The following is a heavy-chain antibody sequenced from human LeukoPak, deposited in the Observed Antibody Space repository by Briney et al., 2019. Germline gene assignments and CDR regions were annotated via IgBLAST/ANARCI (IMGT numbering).Heavy chain of an antibody. D-gene: IGHD6-19*01. CDR1: GGSISSYY. V-gene: IGHV4-59*01. CDR3: ARNSSGYLDY. Sequence: SETLSLTCTVSGGSISSYYWSSIRQPPGKGLEWIGYIYYSGGTNYNPSLKSRVTISVDTSKNQFSLKLSSVTAADTAVYYCARNSSGYLDYWGQGTLVTVSS. J-gene: IGHJ4*02. CDR2: IYYSGGT.